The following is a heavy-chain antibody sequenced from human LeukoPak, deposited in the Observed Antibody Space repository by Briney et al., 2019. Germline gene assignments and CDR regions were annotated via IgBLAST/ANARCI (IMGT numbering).Heavy chain of an antibody. CDR2: INPNSGGT. CDR1: GYTFTGYY. J-gene: IGHJ4*02. V-gene: IGHV1-2*02. CDR3: ARAPLGLPFDY. Sequence: ASVKVSCKASGYTFTGYYMHWVRQAPGQGLEWMGWINPNSGGTNYAQRFQGRVTMTRDTSSSTAYMELSRLTSDDTAVYYCARAPLGLPFDYWGQGSLVTVSS.